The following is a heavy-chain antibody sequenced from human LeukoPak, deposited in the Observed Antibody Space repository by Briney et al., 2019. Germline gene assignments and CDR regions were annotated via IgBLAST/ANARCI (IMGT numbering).Heavy chain of an antibody. CDR3: ARQGGYSYGYVGY. CDR1: GGSISSSSYY. D-gene: IGHD5-18*01. CDR2: IYYSGST. J-gene: IGHJ4*02. Sequence: PSETLSLTCTVSGGSISSSSYYWGWIRQPPGKGLEWIGSIYYSGSTYYNPSLKSRVTISVDTSKNQFSPKLSSVTAADTAVYYCARQGGYSYGYVGYWGQGTLVTVSS. V-gene: IGHV4-39*01.